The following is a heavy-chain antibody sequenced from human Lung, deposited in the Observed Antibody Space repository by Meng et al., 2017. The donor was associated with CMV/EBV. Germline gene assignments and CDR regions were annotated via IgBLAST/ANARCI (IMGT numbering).Heavy chain of an antibody. D-gene: IGHD2-21*01. CDR3: ARGGEPYCCADCYPGYFQH. CDR2: IYYSGST. CDR1: GGSFSGYY. V-gene: IGHV4-31*11. Sequence: TLSLXXAVYGGSFSGYYWSWIRQHPGKGLEWIGYIYYSGSTYYNPSRKSRVTISVDTSKNQFSLKLTSVTAADTAVYYCARGGEPYCCADCYPGYFQHWGQGTXVTVSS. J-gene: IGHJ1*01.